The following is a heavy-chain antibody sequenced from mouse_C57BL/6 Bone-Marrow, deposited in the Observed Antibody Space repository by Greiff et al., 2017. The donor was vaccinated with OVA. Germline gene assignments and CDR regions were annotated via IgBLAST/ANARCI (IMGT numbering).Heavy chain of an antibody. J-gene: IGHJ1*03. CDR3: ARPDYYGSSYGWYFDV. CDR1: GYAFSSSW. CDR2: IYPGDGDT. D-gene: IGHD1-1*01. Sequence: VQLQESGPELVKPGASVKISCKASGYAFSSSWMNWVKQRPGKGLEWIGRIYPGDGDTNYNGKFKGKATLTADKSSSTAYMQLSSLTSEDSAVYFCARPDYYGSSYGWYFDVWGTGTTVTVSS. V-gene: IGHV1-82*01.